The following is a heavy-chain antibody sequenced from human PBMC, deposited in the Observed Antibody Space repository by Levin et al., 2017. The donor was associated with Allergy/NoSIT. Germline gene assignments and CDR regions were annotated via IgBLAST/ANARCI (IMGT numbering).Heavy chain of an antibody. J-gene: IGHJ4*02. Sequence: GASVKVSCKVSGYTFTDYYMHWVQQAPGKGLVWMGLVDPEDGETIYAEKFQGRVTITADTSTDTAYMELSSLRSEDTAVYYCAALRPLYCSGGSCYSLWGQGTLVTVSS. D-gene: IGHD2-15*01. CDR3: AALRPLYCSGGSCYSL. CDR1: GYTFTDYY. CDR2: VDPEDGET. V-gene: IGHV1-69-2*01.